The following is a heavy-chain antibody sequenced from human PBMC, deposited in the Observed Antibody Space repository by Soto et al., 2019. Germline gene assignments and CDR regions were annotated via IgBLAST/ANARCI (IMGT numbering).Heavy chain of an antibody. D-gene: IGHD2-8*01. CDR3: ARSLAPYCTNGVCYDQYYYYGMDV. J-gene: IGHJ6*02. CDR2: IWYDGSNK. CDR1: GFTFSSYG. Sequence: QVQLVESGGGVVQPGRSLRLSCAASGFTFSSYGMHWVRQAPGKGLEWVAVIWYDGSNKYYADSVKGRFTISRDNSKKTLYLQMNSLRAEDTAVYYCARSLAPYCTNGVCYDQYYYYGMDVWGQGTTVTVSS. V-gene: IGHV3-33*01.